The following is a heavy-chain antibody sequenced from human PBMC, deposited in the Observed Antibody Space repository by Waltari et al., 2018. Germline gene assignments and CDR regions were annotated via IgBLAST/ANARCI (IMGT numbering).Heavy chain of an antibody. Sequence: VQLVESGGGLVQPGRSLRLSCAASGFTFSSYAMHWVRQAPGKGLEWVAVISYDGSNKYYADSVKGRFTISRDNSKNTLYLQMNSLRAEDTAVYYCARGPYYDFWSGLDYWGQGTLVTVSS. V-gene: IGHV3-30-3*01. CDR3: ARGPYYDFWSGLDY. CDR2: ISYDGSNK. CDR1: GFTFSSYA. D-gene: IGHD3-3*01. J-gene: IGHJ4*02.